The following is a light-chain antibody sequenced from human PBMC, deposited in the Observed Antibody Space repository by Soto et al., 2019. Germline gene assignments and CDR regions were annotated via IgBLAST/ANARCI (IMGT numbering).Light chain of an antibody. Sequence: EIVLTQSPGTLSLSPGNRATLSCWASQSVHSIHLAWYQQRPGQPPRLLIYGASSRPTGIPDRFSGSGSGPVFTLTISRLEPEDFAVYFCQQYDSSPTTFGQGTKVDIK. CDR3: QQYDSSPTT. CDR2: GAS. J-gene: IGKJ1*01. CDR1: QSVHSIH. V-gene: IGKV3-20*01.